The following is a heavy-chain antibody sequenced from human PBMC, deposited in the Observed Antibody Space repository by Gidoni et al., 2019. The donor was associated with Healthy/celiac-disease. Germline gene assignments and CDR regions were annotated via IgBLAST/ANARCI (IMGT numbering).Heavy chain of an antibody. CDR3: AKARGGGPGIFDY. CDR1: GFTFSSYA. Sequence: EVQLLESGGGLVKPGGSLRLSCAASGFTFSSYAMSWVRQAPGKGLGWVSSISGSGGSTYCADSVKGRSTNSRDNSKSTLYLQMISLRAEDTAVYYCAKARGGGPGIFDYWGQGTLVTVSS. J-gene: IGHJ4*02. V-gene: IGHV3-23*01. CDR2: ISGSGGST. D-gene: IGHD3-10*01.